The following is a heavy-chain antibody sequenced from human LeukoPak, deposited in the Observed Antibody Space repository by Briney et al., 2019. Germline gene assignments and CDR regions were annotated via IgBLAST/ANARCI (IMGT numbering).Heavy chain of an antibody. D-gene: IGHD2-15*01. Sequence: PLETLSLTCTVSGGSTSSSSYYWGWIRQPPGKGLESIGSIYYTGSTYYNPSLKSRVTISVDTSKNQFSLKLSPVTAADTAVYYCARQAAYCSSGSCYPNWFDPWGQGTLVTVSS. V-gene: IGHV4-39*01. CDR3: ARQAAYCSSGSCYPNWFDP. J-gene: IGHJ5*02. CDR1: GGSTSSSSYY. CDR2: IYYTGST.